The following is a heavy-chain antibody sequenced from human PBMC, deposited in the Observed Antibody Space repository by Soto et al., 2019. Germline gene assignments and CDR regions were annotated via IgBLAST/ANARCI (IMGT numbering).Heavy chain of an antibody. V-gene: IGHV4-59*01. J-gene: IGHJ4*02. CDR1: GGSISSYY. CDR2: IYYSGST. Sequence: SETLSLTCTVSGGSISSYYWSWIRQPPGKGLEWIGYIYYSGSTNYNPSLKSRVTISVDTSKNQFSLKLSSVTAADTAVYYCARGDTLSYCGGDCPLYFDYWGQGTLVTVSS. D-gene: IGHD2-21*02. CDR3: ARGDTLSYCGGDCPLYFDY.